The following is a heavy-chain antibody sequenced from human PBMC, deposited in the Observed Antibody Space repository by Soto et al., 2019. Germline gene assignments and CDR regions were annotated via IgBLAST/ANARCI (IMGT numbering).Heavy chain of an antibody. Sequence: PGGSLRLSCAASGFTFSSYSMNWVRQAPGKGLEWVSSISSSSSYIYYADSVKGRFTISRDNAKNSLYLQMNSLRAEDTAVYYSARAVGKLYGMDVWGQGTTVTVSS. CDR2: ISSSSSYI. V-gene: IGHV3-21*01. J-gene: IGHJ6*02. CDR1: GFTFSSYS. CDR3: ARAVGKLYGMDV. D-gene: IGHD1-26*01.